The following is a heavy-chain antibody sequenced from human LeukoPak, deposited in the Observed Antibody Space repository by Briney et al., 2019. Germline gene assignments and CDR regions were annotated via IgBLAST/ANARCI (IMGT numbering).Heavy chain of an antibody. CDR2: ISAYNGDT. Sequence: ASVKVSCKASGYPFTSYYINWVRQAPGQGLEWMGWISAYNGDTNYAQNLQGRVTMTTDTSTGTAYMELRSLGSEDTAVYYCARDGLSYTNPNNWFDPWGQGTLVTVSS. CDR3: ARDGLSYTNPNNWFDP. CDR1: GYPFTSYY. V-gene: IGHV1-18*01. D-gene: IGHD2-2*02. J-gene: IGHJ5*02.